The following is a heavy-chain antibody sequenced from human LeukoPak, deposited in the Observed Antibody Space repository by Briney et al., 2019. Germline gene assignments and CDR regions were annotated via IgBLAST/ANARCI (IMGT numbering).Heavy chain of an antibody. V-gene: IGHV3-7*01. CDR2: IKQDGSEK. Sequence: GGSLRLSCAASGFTFSSYWMSWVRQAPGKGLEWVANIKQDGSEKYYVDSVKGRFTISRDNAKNSLYLQMNSLRAEDTAVYYCARGRWEYYGSGSYSYEGYYYGMDVWGQGTTVTVSS. D-gene: IGHD3-10*01. CDR3: ARGRWEYYGSGSYSYEGYYYGMDV. CDR1: GFTFSSYW. J-gene: IGHJ6*02.